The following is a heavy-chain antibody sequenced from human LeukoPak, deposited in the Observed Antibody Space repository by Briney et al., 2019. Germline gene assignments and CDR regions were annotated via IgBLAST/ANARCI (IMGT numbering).Heavy chain of an antibody. CDR2: IIPILGIA. CDR1: GGTFSSYT. V-gene: IGHV1-69*04. J-gene: IGHJ6*04. D-gene: IGHD5-18*01. Sequence: ASVKVSCKASGGTFSSYTISWVRQAPGQGLEWMGRIIPILGIANYAQNFQGRVTITADKSTSTAYMELSSLRSEDTAVYYCARDGRGYSYVALVWGKGTTVTVSS. CDR3: ARDGRGYSYVALV.